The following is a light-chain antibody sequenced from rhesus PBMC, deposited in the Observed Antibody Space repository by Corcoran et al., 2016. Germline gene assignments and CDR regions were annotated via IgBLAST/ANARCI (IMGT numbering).Light chain of an antibody. CDR3: SSYSATSTFI. Sequence: QAAPTQSPSVSGSPGQSVTISCTGTSRDIGGYNRVSWYQQYPGKAPKLMIFEVTKRPSGVSDRFSGSKSGNTASLTISGLQAEDEAYYYCSSYSATSTFIFGVGTRLTVL. V-gene: IGLV2-13*03. J-gene: IGLJ1*01. CDR1: SRDIGGYNR. CDR2: EVT.